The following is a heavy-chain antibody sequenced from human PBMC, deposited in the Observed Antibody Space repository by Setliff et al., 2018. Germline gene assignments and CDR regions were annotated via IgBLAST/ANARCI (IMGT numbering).Heavy chain of an antibody. D-gene: IGHD5-18*01. Sequence: SVKVSCKASGYTFTSYYMHWVRQAPGQGLEWMGGIIPILGIANYAQKFQGRVTITADKSTSTAYMELSSLRSEDTAVYYCARDSRGEEDTAFNWFDPWGQGTLVTVSS. CDR3: ARDSRGEEDTAFNWFDP. CDR1: GYTFTSYY. J-gene: IGHJ5*02. V-gene: IGHV1-69*10. CDR2: IIPILGIA.